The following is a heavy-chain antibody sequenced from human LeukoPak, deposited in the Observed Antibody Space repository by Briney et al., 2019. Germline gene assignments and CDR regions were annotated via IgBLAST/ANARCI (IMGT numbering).Heavy chain of an antibody. D-gene: IGHD4-17*01. V-gene: IGHV4-30-4*01. J-gene: IGHJ3*02. CDR3: ARRSPGVTKSFYAFDI. CDR1: GGSISSGDYY. Sequence: SQTLSLTCTVSGGSISSGDYYWSWIRQPPGKGLEWIGYIYYSGSTYYNPSLKSRVTISVDTSKNQFSLKLSSVTAADTAVYYCARRSPGVTKSFYAFDIWGQGTMVTVSS. CDR2: IYYSGST.